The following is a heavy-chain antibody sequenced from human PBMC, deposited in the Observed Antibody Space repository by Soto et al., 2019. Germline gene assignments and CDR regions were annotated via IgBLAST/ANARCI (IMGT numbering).Heavy chain of an antibody. D-gene: IGHD6-6*01. Sequence: ASVKVSCKASGGTFSSYAISWVRQAPGQGLEWMGGIIPIFGTANYAQKFQGRVTITAVESTSTAYMELSSLRSEDTAMYYCARRRRKYSSYMDVWGQGTTVTVSS. J-gene: IGHJ6*02. CDR3: ARRRRKYSSYMDV. CDR2: IIPIFGTA. CDR1: GGTFSSYA. V-gene: IGHV1-69*13.